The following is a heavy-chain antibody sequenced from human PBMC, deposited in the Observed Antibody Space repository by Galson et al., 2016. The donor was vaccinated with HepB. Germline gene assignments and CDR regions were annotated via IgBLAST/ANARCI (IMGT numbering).Heavy chain of an antibody. CDR3: VRDKEGGYGFDY. V-gene: IGHV3-33*01. J-gene: IGHJ4*01. D-gene: IGHD5-12*01. CDR2: IWNDGSNK. CDR1: GFIFSDYG. Sequence: SLRLSCAASGFIFSDYGMHWVRQAPGKGLEWVAVIWNDGSNKYYADSIKGRFTISRDNSKNTLDLQVNILKVEDTAVYYCVRDKEGGYGFDYWGQGIPVTVSS.